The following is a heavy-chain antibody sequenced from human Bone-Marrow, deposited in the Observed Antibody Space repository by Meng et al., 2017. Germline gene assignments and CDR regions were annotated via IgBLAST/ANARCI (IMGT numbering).Heavy chain of an antibody. J-gene: IGHJ4*02. CDR2: ISGSGGGT. V-gene: IGHV3-23*01. Sequence: GESLKISCAASAFTFSNYALSWVRQAPGKGLEWVSTISGSGGGTYYADSVKGRFTISRDNSKNTLYLQMNSLRVEDTAIYYCAKGLSSSWTAFDYWGQGTLVTVSS. D-gene: IGHD6-13*01. CDR1: AFTFSNYA. CDR3: AKGLSSSWTAFDY.